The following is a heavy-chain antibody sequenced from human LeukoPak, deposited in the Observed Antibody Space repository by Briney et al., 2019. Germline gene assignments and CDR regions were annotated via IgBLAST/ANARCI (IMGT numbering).Heavy chain of an antibody. V-gene: IGHV3-48*01. Sequence: GGSLRLSCAASGFTFSSYSMNWVRQAPGKGLEWVSYISSSSSTIYYADSVKGRFTISRDNAKNSLYLQMNSLRAEGTAVYYCERDRFYRSGGSCYSRYGMDVWGQGTTVTVSS. D-gene: IGHD2-15*01. CDR3: ERDRFYRSGGSCYSRYGMDV. CDR2: ISSSSSTI. J-gene: IGHJ6*02. CDR1: GFTFSSYS.